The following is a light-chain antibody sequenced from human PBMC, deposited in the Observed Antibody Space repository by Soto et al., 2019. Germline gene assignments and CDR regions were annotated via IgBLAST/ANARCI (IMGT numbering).Light chain of an antibody. V-gene: IGLV1-40*01. CDR1: SSNIGAGYD. CDR2: GNS. CDR3: QSYDSSLSGYV. J-gene: IGLJ1*01. Sequence: SVLTQPPSVSGAPGQRVTISCTGSSSNIGAGYDVHWYQQLPGTAPKLLIYGNSNRPSGVPDRFSGSKSGTSASLAITGLQAEDEADYSCQSYDSSLSGYVFGTGTKVTVL.